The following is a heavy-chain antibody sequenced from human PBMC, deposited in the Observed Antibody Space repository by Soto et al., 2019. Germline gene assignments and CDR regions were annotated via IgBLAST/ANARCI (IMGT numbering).Heavy chain of an antibody. Sequence: EVQLLESGGGLVQPGGSLRLSCAASGFTFTTYAMTWVRQAPGKGLEWVSAISGSGGSTYYAGSVKGRFTISRDNSKNMLYLQMNSLRAEDTAVYYCAKNWDTTFSSSSHWGQGTLVTVSS. J-gene: IGHJ4*02. CDR2: ISGSGGST. V-gene: IGHV3-23*01. CDR3: AKNWDTTFSSSSH. CDR1: GFTFTTYA. D-gene: IGHD6-6*01.